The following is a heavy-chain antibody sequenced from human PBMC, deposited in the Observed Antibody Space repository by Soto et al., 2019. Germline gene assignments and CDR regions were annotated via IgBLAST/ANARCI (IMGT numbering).Heavy chain of an antibody. CDR3: ARTLYGDNVDY. D-gene: IGHD4-17*01. J-gene: IGHJ4*02. CDR2: MNPNSGNK. CDR1: GYTFTSYD. Sequence: QVQLVQSGAEVKKPGASVKVSCKASGYTFTSYDINWVRQATGQGLEWMGWMNPNSGNKGYAQKFQGRVTLTRNTSVSTAYVELSSLRSEDTALYYCARTLYGDNVDYWGQGTLVTVSS. V-gene: IGHV1-8*01.